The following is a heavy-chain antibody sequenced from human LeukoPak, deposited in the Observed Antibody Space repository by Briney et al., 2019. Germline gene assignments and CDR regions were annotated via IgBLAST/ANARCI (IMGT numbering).Heavy chain of an antibody. CDR3: AREHRRITIFGVVPQFDP. CDR2: ISSSSSYI. J-gene: IGHJ5*02. D-gene: IGHD3-3*01. V-gene: IGHV3-21*01. CDR1: GFTFSSFS. Sequence: GRSLRIYGAASGFTFSSFSMNWLREAPGKRLYCFSSISSSSSYIYYADSVKGRFTISRDNAKNSLYLQMNSLRAEDTAVYYCAREHRRITIFGVVPQFDPLGQGTLVTVSS.